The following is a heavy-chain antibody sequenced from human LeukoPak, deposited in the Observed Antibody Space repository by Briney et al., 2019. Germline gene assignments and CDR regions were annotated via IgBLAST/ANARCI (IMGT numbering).Heavy chain of an antibody. J-gene: IGHJ4*02. CDR2: ISSSGNYI. D-gene: IGHD6-13*01. Sequence: TGGSLRLSCAASRFTFSSYSMNWVRQAPRKGLEWVSSISSSGNYIYYADSVKGRFTISRDNAKNSLYLQMNSLRAEDTAVYYCARDSIQQQLVLEDRGYPYYFEHWGQGTLVTVSS. V-gene: IGHV3-21*01. CDR3: ARDSIQQQLVLEDRGYPYYFEH. CDR1: RFTFSSYS.